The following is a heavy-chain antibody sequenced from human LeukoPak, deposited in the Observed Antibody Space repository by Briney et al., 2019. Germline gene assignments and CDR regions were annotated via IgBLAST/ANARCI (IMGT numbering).Heavy chain of an antibody. J-gene: IGHJ4*02. CDR3: ARVHDGYNYAFDY. D-gene: IGHD5-24*01. CDR1: GVSISSNSY. CDR2: IYYSGNT. Sequence: SETLSLTCTVSGVSISSNSYWGWIRQPPGKGLEWIGSIYYSGNTYYNASLKSQVSISIDTSKNQFSLKLSSVTAADTAVYYCARVHDGYNYAFDYWGQGTLVTVSS. V-gene: IGHV4-39*01.